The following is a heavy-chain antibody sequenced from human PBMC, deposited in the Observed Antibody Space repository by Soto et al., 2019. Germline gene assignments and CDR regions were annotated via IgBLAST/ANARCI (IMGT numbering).Heavy chain of an antibody. V-gene: IGHV4-59*01. J-gene: IGHJ4*02. D-gene: IGHD4-4*01. CDR1: GGSISSYY. Sequence: SETLSLTCTVSGGSISSYYWSWIRQPPGKRLEWIGYIYYSGSTNYNPSLKSRVTISVDTSKNQFSLKLSSVTAADTAVYYCARMWVTTVTTYIDYWGQGTLVTVSS. CDR2: IYYSGST. CDR3: ARMWVTTVTTYIDY.